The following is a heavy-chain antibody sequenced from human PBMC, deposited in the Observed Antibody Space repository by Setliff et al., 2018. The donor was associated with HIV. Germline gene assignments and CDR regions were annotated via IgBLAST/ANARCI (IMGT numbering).Heavy chain of an antibody. J-gene: IGHJ4*02. CDR1: GYTFTDYG. V-gene: IGHV1-18*01. Sequence: ASVKVSCKASGYTFTDYGTSWVRQAPGQGLEWMGWISAYNGNTKYAQKFQGRVTMTTHTSTNTAYMELRSLRSDDTAVYYCGRGSCSGCYLSDYWGLGTLVTVSS. CDR2: ISAYNGNT. CDR3: GRGSCSGCYLSDY. D-gene: IGHD6-19*01.